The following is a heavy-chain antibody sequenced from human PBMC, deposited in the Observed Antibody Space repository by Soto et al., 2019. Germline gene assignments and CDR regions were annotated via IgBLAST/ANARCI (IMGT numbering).Heavy chain of an antibody. CDR1: GGSISSGGYY. Sequence: QVQLQESGPGLVKPSQTLSLTCTVSGGSISSGGYYWGWIRQHPGKGLEWIGYIYYSGSTYYNPSLKSRVTISVDTSKNQFSLKLSSVTAADTAVYYCARAARVRGLELATTKFNWFDPWGQGTLVTVSS. D-gene: IGHD1-7*01. CDR3: ARAARVRGLELATTKFNWFDP. J-gene: IGHJ5*02. V-gene: IGHV4-31*03. CDR2: IYYSGST.